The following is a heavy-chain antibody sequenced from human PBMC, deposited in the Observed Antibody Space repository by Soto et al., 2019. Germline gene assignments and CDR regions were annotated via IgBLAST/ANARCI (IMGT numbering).Heavy chain of an antibody. CDR2: INHSGST. J-gene: IGHJ5*02. CDR3: AREINREADWFDP. CDR1: GGSFSGYY. D-gene: IGHD6-13*01. V-gene: IGHV4-34*01. Sequence: QVQLQQWGAGLLKPSETLSLTCAVYGGSFSGYYWSWIRQPPGKGLEWIGEINHSGSTNYNPSLKSRVTISVDTSKNQFSLKLSSVTAADTAVYYCAREINREADWFDPWGQGTLVTVSS.